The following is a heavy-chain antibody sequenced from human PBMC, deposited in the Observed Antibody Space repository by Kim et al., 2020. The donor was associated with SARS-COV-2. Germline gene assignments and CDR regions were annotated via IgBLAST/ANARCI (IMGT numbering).Heavy chain of an antibody. D-gene: IGHD2-15*01. J-gene: IGHJ4*02. CDR1: GFTFSSYW. Sequence: GGSLRLSCAASGFTFSSYWMSWVRQAPGKGLEWVANIKQDGSEKYYVDSVKGRFTISRDNAKNSLYLQMNSLRAEDTAVYYCARDSWKSGGIFRSFDYWGQGTLVTVSS. V-gene: IGHV3-7*01. CDR3: ARDSWKSGGIFRSFDY. CDR2: IKQDGSEK.